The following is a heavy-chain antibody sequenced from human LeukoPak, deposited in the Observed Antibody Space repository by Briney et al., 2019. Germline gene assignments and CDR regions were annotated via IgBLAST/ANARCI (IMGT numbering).Heavy chain of an antibody. CDR2: INEDGSEI. Sequence: QSGGSLRLSCAASGISVSSNYMTWVRQAPGKGLEWVASINEDGSEIHYVDSVKGRFTISRDNAKDSLYLQMNSLTAEDTAMYYCVRAYHPGGWFDPWGQGTLVTVSS. CDR1: GISVSSNY. CDR3: VRAYHPGGWFDP. J-gene: IGHJ5*02. D-gene: IGHD2-21*01. V-gene: IGHV3-7*04.